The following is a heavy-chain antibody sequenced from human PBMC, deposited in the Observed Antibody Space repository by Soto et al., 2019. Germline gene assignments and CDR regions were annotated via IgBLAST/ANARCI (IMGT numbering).Heavy chain of an antibody. CDR3: ASGGSRDGYKPVPFDY. D-gene: IGHD5-12*01. J-gene: IGHJ4*02. CDR2: IIPIFGTA. Sequence: QVQLVQSGAEVKKPGSSVNVSCKASGGTFSSYAISWVRQAPGQGLEWMGGIIPIFGTANYAQKFQGRVTITADESTSTAYMELSSLRSEDTAVYYCASGGSRDGYKPVPFDYWGQGTLVTVSS. CDR1: GGTFSSYA. V-gene: IGHV1-69*12.